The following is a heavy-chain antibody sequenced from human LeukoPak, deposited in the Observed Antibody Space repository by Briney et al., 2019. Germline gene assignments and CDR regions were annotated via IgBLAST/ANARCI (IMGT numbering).Heavy chain of an antibody. CDR3: AREARGLRFLNY. J-gene: IGHJ4*02. Sequence: ASVKVSCKASGYTFTGYYMHWVRQAPGQRLEWMGWINAGNGNTKYSQEFQGRVTITRDTSASTAYMELSSLRSEDMAVYYCAREARGLRFLNYWGQGTLVTVSS. CDR1: GYTFTGYY. D-gene: IGHD3-3*01. CDR2: INAGNGNT. V-gene: IGHV1-3*03.